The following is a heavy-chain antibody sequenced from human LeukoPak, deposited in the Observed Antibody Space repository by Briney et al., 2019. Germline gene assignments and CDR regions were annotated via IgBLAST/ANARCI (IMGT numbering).Heavy chain of an antibody. V-gene: IGHV1-46*01. J-gene: IGHJ4*02. D-gene: IGHD3-22*01. CDR2: INPNGGST. CDR1: GYTFTSYY. Sequence: GAAVKVSCKASGYTFTSYYMHWVRQAPGQGLEWMGIINPNGGSTSYAQKFQGRVTMTRDTSTSTVYMELSSLRSEDTAVYYCARDGDYYYDSSGYIDYWGQGILVTVSS. CDR3: ARDGDYYYDSSGYIDY.